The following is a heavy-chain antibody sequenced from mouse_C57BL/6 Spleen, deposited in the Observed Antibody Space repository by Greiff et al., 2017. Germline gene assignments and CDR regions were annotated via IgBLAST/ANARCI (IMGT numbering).Heavy chain of an antibody. CDR1: GFTFSSYA. D-gene: IGHD1-1*01. V-gene: IGHV5-9-1*02. Sequence: EVQGVESGDGLVKPGGSLKLSCAASGFTFSSYAMSWVRQTPEKRLEWVAYISSGGDYIYYADTVKGRFTISRDNARNTLYLQMSSLKSEDTAMYYCTRDPYSGSSPYYFDYWGQGTTLTVSS. J-gene: IGHJ2*01. CDR3: TRDPYSGSSPYYFDY. CDR2: ISSGGDYI.